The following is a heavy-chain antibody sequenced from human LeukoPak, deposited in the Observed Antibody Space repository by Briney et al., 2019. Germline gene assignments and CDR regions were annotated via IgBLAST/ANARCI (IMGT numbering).Heavy chain of an antibody. V-gene: IGHV1-18*01. Sequence: ASVKVSCKASGYTFTSYGISWVRQAPGQGLEWMGLISAYNGNTNYAQKLQGRVTMTTDTSTSTAYMELRSLRYDDTAVYYCARTGLIAVAGLHDYWGQGTLVTVSS. D-gene: IGHD6-19*01. J-gene: IGHJ4*02. CDR1: GYTFTSYG. CDR2: ISAYNGNT. CDR3: ARTGLIAVAGLHDY.